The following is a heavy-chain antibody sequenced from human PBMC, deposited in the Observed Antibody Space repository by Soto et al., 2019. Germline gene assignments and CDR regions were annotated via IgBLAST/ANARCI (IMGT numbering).Heavy chain of an antibody. V-gene: IGHV3-48*01. D-gene: IGHD1-26*01. CDR1: GFTFSSYS. Sequence: GGSLRLSCAASGFTFSSYSMNWVRQAPGKGLEWVSYISSSSSTIYYADSVKGRFTISRDNAKNSLYLQMNSLRAEDTAVYYCARGSGSYFLHYFDYWGQGTLVTSPQ. CDR2: ISSSSSTI. CDR3: ARGSGSYFLHYFDY. J-gene: IGHJ4*02.